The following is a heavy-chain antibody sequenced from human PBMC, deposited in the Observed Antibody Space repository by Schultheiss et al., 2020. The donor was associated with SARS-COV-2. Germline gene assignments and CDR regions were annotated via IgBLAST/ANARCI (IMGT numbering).Heavy chain of an antibody. D-gene: IGHD3-16*01. Sequence: GSLRLSCTVSGGSISSYYWSWIRQPPGKGLEWIGYIYYSGSTNYNPSLKSRVTISVDTSKNQFSLKLSSVTAADTAVYYCARGFGRADYIWGSPTDYWGQGTLVTVSS. CDR3: ARGFGRADYIWGSPTDY. J-gene: IGHJ4*02. V-gene: IGHV4-59*12. CDR2: IYYSGST. CDR1: GGSISSYY.